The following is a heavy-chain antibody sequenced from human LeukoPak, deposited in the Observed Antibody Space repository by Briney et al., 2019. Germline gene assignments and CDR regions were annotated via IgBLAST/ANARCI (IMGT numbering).Heavy chain of an antibody. D-gene: IGHD5-24*01. J-gene: IGHJ4*02. CDR1: GFTFSSYA. CDR3: ARDSQDGWGPFDY. V-gene: IGHV3-30*04. Sequence: PGGSLRLSCAASGFTFSSYAMHWVRQAPGKGLEWVAVISYDGSNKYYADSVKGRFTISRNNSKNTLYLQMNSLRAEDTAVYYCARDSQDGWGPFDYWGQGTLVTVSS. CDR2: ISYDGSNK.